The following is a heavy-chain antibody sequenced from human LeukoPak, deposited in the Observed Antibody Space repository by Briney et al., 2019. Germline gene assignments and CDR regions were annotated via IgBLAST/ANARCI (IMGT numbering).Heavy chain of an antibody. CDR2: IYSGGST. V-gene: IGHV3-53*01. CDR3: ARWGSNMAREKGDH. D-gene: IGHD3-10*01. J-gene: IGHJ4*02. Sequence: GGSLRLSCAASGFTVSSNYMSWVRQAPGKGLEGVSVIYSGGSTYYADSVKGRFTISRDNSKNTPYLQMNSLRAEDTAVYYCARWGSNMAREKGDHWGQGTLVTVSS. CDR1: GFTVSSNY.